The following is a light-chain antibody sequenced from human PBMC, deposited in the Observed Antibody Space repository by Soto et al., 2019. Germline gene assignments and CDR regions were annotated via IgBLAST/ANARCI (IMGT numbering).Light chain of an antibody. V-gene: IGKV3-20*01. Sequence: EIVLTQAPGTLSLSPGERATLSCRASQSVSTSYLAWYQRKPGQAPRVLIYGASSRATDIPDRFSGSGSGTDFTITITRLKAEDFAVYYCQQYGSSPPTFGQGTKVEIK. J-gene: IGKJ1*01. CDR1: QSVSTSY. CDR2: GAS. CDR3: QQYGSSPPT.